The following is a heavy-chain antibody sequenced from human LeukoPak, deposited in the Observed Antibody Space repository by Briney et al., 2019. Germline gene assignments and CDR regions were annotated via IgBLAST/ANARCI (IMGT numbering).Heavy chain of an antibody. CDR1: GFSFSSNW. D-gene: IGHD5-18*01. CDR3: ARDLSGVTGYTYGRGIDY. J-gene: IGHJ4*02. Sequence: GGSLRLSCGASGFSFSSNWMSWVRQAPGRGLEWVANIKQDGSEKYYVDSVKGRFTISRGNAKTSLYLQMNSLRAEDTAVYYCARDLSGVTGYTYGRGIDYWGQGTLVTVSS. CDR2: IKQDGSEK. V-gene: IGHV3-7*01.